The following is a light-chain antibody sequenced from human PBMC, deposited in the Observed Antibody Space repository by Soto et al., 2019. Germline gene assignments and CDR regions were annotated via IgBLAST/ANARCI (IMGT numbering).Light chain of an antibody. CDR2: KVF. CDR1: ESLVHSTNGNTY. V-gene: IGKV2-24*01. J-gene: IGKJ1*01. CDR3: MQLTHFPRT. Sequence: DSVLTQTPLSALVTLGQSVSISCRSSESLVHSTNGNTYLSWLHLRPGQPPRVLIYKVFNRFSGVPDRFTDSGAGTDFTLQISSVEAEDVGVYYCMQLTHFPRTFGQGTKVEV.